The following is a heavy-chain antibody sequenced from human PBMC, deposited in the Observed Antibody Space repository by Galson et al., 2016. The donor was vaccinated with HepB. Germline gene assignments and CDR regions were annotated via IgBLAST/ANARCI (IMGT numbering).Heavy chain of an antibody. Sequence: ETLSLTCAVYSGSLSGYHWNWIRQSPGKGLEWIGEIKHSGSTNYNPSLKSRVTMSLDTSKNQFSLNLSSVTAADTGVYYCARQMVVRWGSGYYYGMDVWGQGTTVTVSS. CDR3: ARQMVVRWGSGYYYGMDV. D-gene: IGHD2-21*01. CDR1: SGSLSGYH. J-gene: IGHJ6*02. V-gene: IGHV4-34*01. CDR2: IKHSGST.